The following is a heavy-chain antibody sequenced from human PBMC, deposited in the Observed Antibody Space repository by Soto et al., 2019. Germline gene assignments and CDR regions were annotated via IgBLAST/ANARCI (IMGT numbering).Heavy chain of an antibody. D-gene: IGHD2-15*01. V-gene: IGHV1-69*13. Sequence: ASVKVSCKASGGTFSSYAISWVRQAPGQGLEWMGGIIPIFGTANYAQKFQGRVTITADESTSTAYMELSSLRSEDTAVYYCARAPFIVVVVAATLLNYYCYGMDVWGQGTTVTVSS. CDR3: ARAPFIVVVVAATLLNYYCYGMDV. J-gene: IGHJ6*02. CDR2: IIPIFGTA. CDR1: GGTFSSYA.